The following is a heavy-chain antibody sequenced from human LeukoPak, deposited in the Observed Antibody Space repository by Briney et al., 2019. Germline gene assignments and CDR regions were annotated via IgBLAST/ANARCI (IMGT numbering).Heavy chain of an antibody. J-gene: IGHJ4*02. Sequence: SETLSLTCAVYGGSFSGYYWSWIRQPPGKGLEWIGEINHSGSTNYNPSLKSRVTISVDTSKNQFSLKLSSATAADTAVYYCARAHSGYDSRVDYWGQGTLVTVSS. CDR3: ARAHSGYDSRVDY. D-gene: IGHD5-12*01. CDR1: GGSFSGYY. V-gene: IGHV4-34*01. CDR2: INHSGST.